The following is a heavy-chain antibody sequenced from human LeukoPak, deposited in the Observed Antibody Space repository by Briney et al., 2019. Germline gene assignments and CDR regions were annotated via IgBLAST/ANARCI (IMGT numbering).Heavy chain of an antibody. Sequence: PGGSLRLSCAASGFTFSSYSMNWVRQAPGKGLEWVSSISSSSSYIYYADSVKGRFTISRDNAKNSLYLQMNSLRAEDTAVYYCARHPTYSGSYPLAFDIWGQGTLVTVSS. J-gene: IGHJ3*02. D-gene: IGHD1-26*01. CDR1: GFTFSSYS. V-gene: IGHV3-21*01. CDR3: ARHPTYSGSYPLAFDI. CDR2: ISSSSSYI.